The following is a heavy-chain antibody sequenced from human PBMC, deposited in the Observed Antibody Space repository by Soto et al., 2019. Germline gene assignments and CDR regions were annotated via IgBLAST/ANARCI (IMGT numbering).Heavy chain of an antibody. CDR2: IIPILGIA. CDR1: GGTFSSYT. J-gene: IGHJ4*02. V-gene: IGHV1-69*02. Sequence: GASVKVSCKASGGTFSSYTISWVRQAPGQGLEWMGRIIPILGIANYAQKFQGRVTITADKSTSTAYMELSSLRFEDTAVYYCASNDVNIVAPSYWGQGTLVTVSS. CDR3: ASNDVNIVAPSY. D-gene: IGHD5-12*01.